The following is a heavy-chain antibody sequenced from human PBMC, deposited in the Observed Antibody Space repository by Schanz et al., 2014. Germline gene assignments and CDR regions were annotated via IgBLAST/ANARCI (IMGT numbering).Heavy chain of an antibody. CDR1: GFTFDDYA. V-gene: IGHV3-9*01. CDR2: ISWNSGSI. Sequence: EVQLVESGGGLVQPGRSLRLSCRASGFTFDDYAMHWVRQAPGKGLEWVSGISWNSGSIGYADSVKGRFTISRDDAKNSLYLQMNSLRAEDTALYYCAKDRQNRVNRVGYYYGMDVWGQGTTVTVSS. CDR3: AKDRQNRVNRVGYYYGMDV. D-gene: IGHD3-16*01. J-gene: IGHJ6*02.